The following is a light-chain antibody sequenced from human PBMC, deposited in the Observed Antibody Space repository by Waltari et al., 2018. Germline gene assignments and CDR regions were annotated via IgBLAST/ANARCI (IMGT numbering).Light chain of an antibody. CDR3: QQRSNWPRT. J-gene: IGKJ1*01. Sequence: EIVLTQSPATLSLSPGERATLSCRDSQGVSSYLAWYQQQPGQAPRLLIYSASNRATGIPARFSGSGSGTDFTLTISSLEPEDFAVYYCQQRSNWPRTFGQGTKVEIK. CDR2: SAS. V-gene: IGKV3-11*01. CDR1: QGVSSY.